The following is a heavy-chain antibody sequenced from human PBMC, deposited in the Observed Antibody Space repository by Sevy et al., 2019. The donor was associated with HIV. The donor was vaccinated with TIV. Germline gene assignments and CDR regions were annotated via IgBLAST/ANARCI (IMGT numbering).Heavy chain of an antibody. CDR2: ISSSSSNI. CDR3: AREAGYTDQGMDV. Sequence: GGSLRLSCAASGFTFSTYDMNWVRQAPGKGVEWISYISSSSSNIYYADSVKGRFTISRDNAKNSLFVQMHSLRAEDTAVYYCAREAGYTDQGMDVWGQGTTVTLSS. CDR1: GFTFSTYD. D-gene: IGHD5-12*01. J-gene: IGHJ6*02. V-gene: IGHV3-48*01.